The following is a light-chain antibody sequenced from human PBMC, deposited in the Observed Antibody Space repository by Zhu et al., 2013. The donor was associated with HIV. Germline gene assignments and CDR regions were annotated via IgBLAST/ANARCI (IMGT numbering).Light chain of an antibody. Sequence: DIQMTQSPSSLSASVGDRVTITCQASQDISNYLNWYQQKPGKAPKLLIYDASNLETGVPSRFSGSGSGTDFTLTISSLQPEDFATYYCQQSYSTPPTFGGGTQVEIK. V-gene: IGKV1-39*01. CDR2: DAS. CDR3: QQSYSTPPT. J-gene: IGKJ4*01. CDR1: QDISNY.